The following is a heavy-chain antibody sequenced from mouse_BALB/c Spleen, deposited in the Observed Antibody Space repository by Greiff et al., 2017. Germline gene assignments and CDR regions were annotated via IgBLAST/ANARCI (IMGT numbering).Heavy chain of an antibody. V-gene: IGHV1S137*01. CDR2: ISTYYGDA. Sequence: QVQLKQSGAELVRPGVSVKISCKGSGYTFTDYAMHWVKQSHAKSLEWIGVISTYYGDASYNQKFKGKATMTVDKSSSTAYMELARLTSEDSAIYYCARFDYDEGYYAMDYWGQGTSVTVAS. J-gene: IGHJ4*01. CDR3: ARFDYDEGYYAMDY. D-gene: IGHD2-4*01. CDR1: GYTFTDYA.